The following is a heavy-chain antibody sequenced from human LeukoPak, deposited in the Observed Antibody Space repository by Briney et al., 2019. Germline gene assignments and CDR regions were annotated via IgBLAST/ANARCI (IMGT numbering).Heavy chain of an antibody. CDR1: GFTFSDYY. V-gene: IGHV3-11*01. CDR3: ARRLVVVAAQQSFAFDI. J-gene: IGHJ3*02. CDR2: IRSSGSTI. D-gene: IGHD2-15*01. Sequence: PGGSLRVSCAASGFTFSDYYMSWIRQAPGKGLEWVSYIRSSGSTIYYADSVKGRFTISRDNAKNSLYLQMNSLRAEDTAVYYCARRLVVVAAQQSFAFDIWGQGTMVTVSS.